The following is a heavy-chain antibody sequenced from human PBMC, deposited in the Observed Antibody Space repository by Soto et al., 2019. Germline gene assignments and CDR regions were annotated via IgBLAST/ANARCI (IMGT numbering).Heavy chain of an antibody. Sequence: GGSLRLSCAASGFTFSSYWMTWVRQAPGKGLEWVAKIKQDGSEKYYVDSMKGRFTISRDNAKNSLYLQMNSLRAEDTAVYYCARDVSSLLGYYYGTDVWGQGTTVTVSS. J-gene: IGHJ6*02. CDR1: GFTFSSYW. D-gene: IGHD2-15*01. CDR2: IKQDGSEK. CDR3: ARDVSSLLGYYYGTDV. V-gene: IGHV3-7*04.